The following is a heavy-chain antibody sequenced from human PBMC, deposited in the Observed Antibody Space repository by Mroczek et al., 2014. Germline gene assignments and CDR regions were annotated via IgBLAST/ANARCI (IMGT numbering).Heavy chain of an antibody. V-gene: IGHV4-61*02. Sequence: KPSPDPVPHLHXLCGSISSGSYYWSWIRPAAGRDWKLDWAYLYQVGAPTYNPSLKSRVTISVDTSQEPVXLKLSSVTAADTAVYYCASGVLLLPTDYYYYGMDVWGQGTTVTVSS. D-gene: IGHD3-10*01. CDR1: GSISSGSYY. CDR3: ASGVLLLPTDYYYYGMDV. J-gene: IGHJ6*02. CDR2: LYQVGAP.